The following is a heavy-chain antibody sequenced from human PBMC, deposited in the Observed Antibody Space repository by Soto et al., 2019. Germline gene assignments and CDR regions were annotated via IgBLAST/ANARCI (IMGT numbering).Heavy chain of an antibody. Sequence: PSVKVSCKASGYTFTRYTMNWVRQAPGQRLEWMGWINPDNGNTKSSQKFQDRVIITRDTSASTAYMDLSSLRSEDMAVYYCARGIATGQLDPWGQGTLVTVSS. D-gene: IGHD2-15*01. CDR1: GYTFTRYT. CDR3: ARGIATGQLDP. J-gene: IGHJ5*02. V-gene: IGHV1-3*01. CDR2: INPDNGNT.